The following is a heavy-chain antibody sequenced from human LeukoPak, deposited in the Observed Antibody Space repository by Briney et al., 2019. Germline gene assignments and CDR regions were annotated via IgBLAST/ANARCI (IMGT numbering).Heavy chain of an antibody. V-gene: IGHV3-23*01. Sequence: PGGSLRLSCAASGFTFSSYAMSWVRQAPGKGLEWVSAICGSGGSTYYADSVKGRFTISRDNSKNTLYLQMNSLRAEDTAVYYCAKDFDYVWGSYRYDYFDYWGQGTLVTVSS. J-gene: IGHJ4*02. CDR3: AKDFDYVWGSYRYDYFDY. D-gene: IGHD3-16*02. CDR2: ICGSGGST. CDR1: GFTFSSYA.